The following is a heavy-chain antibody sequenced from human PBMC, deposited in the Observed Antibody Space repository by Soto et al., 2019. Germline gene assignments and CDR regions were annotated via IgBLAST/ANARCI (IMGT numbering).Heavy chain of an antibody. CDR1: GYTFTSYA. D-gene: IGHD6-19*01. CDR2: INAGNGNT. V-gene: IGHV1-3*01. CDR3: ARDSSGWYSNDY. J-gene: IGHJ4*02. Sequence: ASVKVSCEASGYTFTSYAMHWVRQAPGQRLEWMGWINAGNGNTKYSQKFQGRVTITRDTSASTAYMELSSLRSEDTAVYYCARDSSGWYSNDYWGQGTLVTVSS.